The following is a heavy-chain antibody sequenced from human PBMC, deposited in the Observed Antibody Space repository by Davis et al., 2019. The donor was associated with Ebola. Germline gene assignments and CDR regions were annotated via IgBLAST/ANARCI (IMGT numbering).Heavy chain of an antibody. Sequence: HSQTLSLTCYITGDSVSSNNGAWNWIRQSPSRGLEWLVRTYYNSKWYNDYAPSVKSRITINPDTSKNQVSLQLNSVNPEDTAVYYCVRLVWTPKGFDYWGQGNQVTVSS. V-gene: IGHV6-1*01. D-gene: IGHD2-21*01. J-gene: IGHJ4*02. CDR1: GDSVSSNNGA. CDR3: VRLVWTPKGFDY. CDR2: TYYNSKWYN.